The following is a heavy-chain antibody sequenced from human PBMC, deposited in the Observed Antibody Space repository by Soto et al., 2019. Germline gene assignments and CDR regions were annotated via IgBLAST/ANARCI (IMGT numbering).Heavy chain of an antibody. J-gene: IGHJ5*02. CDR2: IFSSGGGGGT. V-gene: IGHV3-23*01. Sequence: QLLESGGGLVQPGGSLRLSCAASGFTFSSYSMNWVRQAPGKGLEWVSTIFSSGGGGGTRYADSVKGRFTISRDNSKNTLYLQMNSLRAEDTAIYYCARDVSSYSFSWGQGTLVTVSS. CDR3: ARDVSSYSFS. CDR1: GFTFSSYS. D-gene: IGHD3-22*01.